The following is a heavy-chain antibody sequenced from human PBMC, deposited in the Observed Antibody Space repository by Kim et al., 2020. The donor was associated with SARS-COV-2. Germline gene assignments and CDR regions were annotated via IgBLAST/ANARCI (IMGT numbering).Heavy chain of an antibody. J-gene: IGHJ5*02. CDR2: IDGDGSTI. D-gene: IGHD3-16*01. CDR3: GRIDYHDDR. Sequence: GGSLRLSCAASGFTFSSSWIHWVRQTPGKGLVWVSRIDGDGSTINLADSVRGQFTVSRDNAKSTAYLQMNSLSAEDTAIYYCGRIDYHDDRWGQGTLVTVPS. V-gene: IGHV3-74*01. CDR1: GFTFSSSW.